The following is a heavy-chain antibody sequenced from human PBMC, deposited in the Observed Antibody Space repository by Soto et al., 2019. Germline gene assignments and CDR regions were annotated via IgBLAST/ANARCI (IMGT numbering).Heavy chain of an antibody. Sequence: QVQLQESGPGLVKPSETLSLTCTVSGGSISSYYWSWIRQPPGKGLECIGYIYYSGSTNYNPSLKSRVTISVDTAKNQFSLKLSSVTAADTAVYYCAREGYSSSSPYYCYYYGMDVWGQGTTVTVSS. CDR3: AREGYSSSSPYYCYYYGMDV. D-gene: IGHD6-13*01. V-gene: IGHV4-59*01. CDR1: GGSISSYY. CDR2: IYYSGST. J-gene: IGHJ6*02.